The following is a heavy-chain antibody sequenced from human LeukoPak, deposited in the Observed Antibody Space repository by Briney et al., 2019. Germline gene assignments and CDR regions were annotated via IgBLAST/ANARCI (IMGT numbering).Heavy chain of an antibody. D-gene: IGHD1-26*01. V-gene: IGHV3-21*01. CDR3: ASWGGSYFIDY. J-gene: IGHJ4*02. Sequence: PGGSLRLSCAASGFAFSSYSMNWVRQAPGKGLEWVSSISSSSSYIYYADSVKGRFTISRDNAKNSLYLQMNSLRAEDKAVYYCASWGGSYFIDYWGQGTLVTVSS. CDR1: GFAFSSYS. CDR2: ISSSSSYI.